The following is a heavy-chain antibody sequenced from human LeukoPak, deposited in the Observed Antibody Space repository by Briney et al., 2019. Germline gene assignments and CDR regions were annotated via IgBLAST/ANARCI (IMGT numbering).Heavy chain of an antibody. CDR3: SMYGSGTSFVDY. CDR1: GYTFTGYY. D-gene: IGHD3-10*01. J-gene: IGHJ4*02. Sequence: EASVKVSCKASGYTFTGYYMHWVRQAPGQGLEWMGWINPNSGGTNYAQKFQGRVTMTRDTSISTAYMQMNNLSSADTAVYFCSMYGSGTSFVDYWGQGTLVTVSS. CDR2: INPNSGGT. V-gene: IGHV1-2*02.